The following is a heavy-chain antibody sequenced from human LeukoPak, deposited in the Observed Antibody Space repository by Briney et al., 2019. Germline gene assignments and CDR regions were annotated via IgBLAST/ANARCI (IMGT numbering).Heavy chain of an antibody. D-gene: IGHD6-13*01. CDR2: ISSSSSYT. J-gene: IGHJ4*02. CDR1: GFTFSDYY. V-gene: IGHV3-11*06. Sequence: QRGGCMRLSCAASGFTFSDYYMSWTRQAPGKGLEWVSYISSSSSYTNYADSVKGRFTISRDNAKNALYLQMNSLRAEDTAVYYCARVEQQLANFDYWGPGTPVNVSS. CDR3: ARVEQQLANFDY.